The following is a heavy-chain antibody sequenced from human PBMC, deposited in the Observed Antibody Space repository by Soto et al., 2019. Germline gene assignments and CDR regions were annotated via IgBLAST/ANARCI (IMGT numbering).Heavy chain of an antibody. J-gene: IGHJ4*02. Sequence: GASVKVACKGSGYTFTSYGISWVRQATGQGLEWMGWISAYNGNTNYAQKLQGRVTMTTDTSTSTAYMELRSLRSDDTAVYYCARGWTTDKTYYFDYWGQGTLVTVSS. V-gene: IGHV1-18*01. D-gene: IGHD4-17*01. CDR2: ISAYNGNT. CDR1: GYTFTSYG. CDR3: ARGWTTDKTYYFDY.